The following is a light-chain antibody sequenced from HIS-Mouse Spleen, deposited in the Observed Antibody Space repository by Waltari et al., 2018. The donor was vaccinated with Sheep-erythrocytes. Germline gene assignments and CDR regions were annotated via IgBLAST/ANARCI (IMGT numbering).Light chain of an antibody. CDR1: ALPKKY. CDR2: EDS. Sequence: SYELTQPPSVSVSPGQTARIPCPGDALPKKYAYWYQQKSGQAPVLVIYEDSKRPSGIPERFSGSTSGTMATLTISGVQVEDEADYYCYSTDSSGNHWVFGGGTKLTVL. J-gene: IGLJ3*02. V-gene: IGLV3-10*01. CDR3: YSTDSSGNHWV.